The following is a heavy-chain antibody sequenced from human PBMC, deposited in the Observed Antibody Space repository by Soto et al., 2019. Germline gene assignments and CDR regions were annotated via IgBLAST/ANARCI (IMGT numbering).Heavy chain of an antibody. Sequence: LRLSCAASGFTFSSYAMSWVRQAPGKGLEWVSAISGGGDTTSYADSVKGRFTVSRDGSKNTLYLQMSSLRAEDTALYYCAKGRGGSGSLTPRVDFWGQGTLVTVSS. CDR1: GFTFSSYA. CDR2: ISGGGDTT. CDR3: AKGRGGSGSLTPRVDF. D-gene: IGHD3-10*01. J-gene: IGHJ4*02. V-gene: IGHV3-23*01.